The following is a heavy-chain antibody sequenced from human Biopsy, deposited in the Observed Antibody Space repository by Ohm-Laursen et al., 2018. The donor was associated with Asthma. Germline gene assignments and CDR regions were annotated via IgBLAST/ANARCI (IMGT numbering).Heavy chain of an antibody. CDR3: AREGVAGTHIED. Sequence: SLRLSCTASGFTFSTHHLSWVRQAPGKGLERVSSINGGGDRTWYADSVKGRFTISRDNSKNTLSLQMNSLTAEDTAVYYCAREGVAGTHIEDWGQGTLVTVSS. J-gene: IGHJ4*02. CDR1: GFTFSTHH. D-gene: IGHD6-19*01. V-gene: IGHV3-23*01. CDR2: INGGGDRT.